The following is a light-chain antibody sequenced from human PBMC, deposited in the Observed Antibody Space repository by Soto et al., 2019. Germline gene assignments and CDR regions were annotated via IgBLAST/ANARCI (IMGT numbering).Light chain of an antibody. J-gene: IGLJ2*01. CDR3: SSYTGRTTVI. Sequence: QSALTQPASVSGSPGQSITISCTGTNSDVGTFPYVSWYQQHPGKAPKLMIYDVTDRPSGVSDRFSGSKSGNTASLTISGLQAEDEADYYCSSYTGRTTVIFGGGTKLTV. CDR2: DVT. CDR1: NSDVGTFPY. V-gene: IGLV2-14*03.